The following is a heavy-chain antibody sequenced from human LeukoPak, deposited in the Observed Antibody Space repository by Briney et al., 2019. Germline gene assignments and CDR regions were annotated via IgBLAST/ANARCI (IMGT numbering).Heavy chain of an antibody. D-gene: IGHD5-24*01. CDR3: ARDRFRRDGYNYGRDGAFDI. V-gene: IGHV3-48*03. Sequence: GGSLRLSCAASGFTFSSYEMNWVRQAPAKGLEWVSYISSSCSTIYYADSVKGRFTISRDNAKNTLYLQMNSLRAEDTAVYYCARDRFRRDGYNYGRDGAFDIWGQGTMVTVSS. J-gene: IGHJ3*02. CDR2: ISSSCSTI. CDR1: GFTFSSYE.